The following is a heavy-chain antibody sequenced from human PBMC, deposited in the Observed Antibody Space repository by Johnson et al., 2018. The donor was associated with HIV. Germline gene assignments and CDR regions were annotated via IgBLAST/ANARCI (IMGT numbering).Heavy chain of an antibody. D-gene: IGHD5-24*01. V-gene: IGHV3-15*01. CDR3: ARGVEMGTIRDVGDAFDI. J-gene: IGHJ3*02. CDR1: GFTFSNAW. CDR2: VKSKTDGGTT. Sequence: VQLVESGGGLVQPGESLRLSCGASGFTFSNAWMSWVRHAPGKGLEWVGRVKSKTDGGTTDYATPVKGRFAISRDDSKNTLYLQMNSLRAEDTAVYYCARGVEMGTIRDVGDAFDIWGQGTMVTVSS.